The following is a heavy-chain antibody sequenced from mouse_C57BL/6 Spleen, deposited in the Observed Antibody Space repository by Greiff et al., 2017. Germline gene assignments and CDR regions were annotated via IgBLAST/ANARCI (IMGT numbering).Heavy chain of an antibody. D-gene: IGHD2-4*01. CDR2: ISSGSSTI. CDR3: ARGEIYYDYDVAY. Sequence: EVKLQESGGGLVKPGGSLKLSCAASGFTFSDYGMHWVRQAPEKGLEWVAYISSGSSTIYYADTVKGRFTISRDNAKNTLFLQMTSLRSEDTAMYYCARGEIYYDYDVAYWGQGTLVTVSA. J-gene: IGHJ3*01. CDR1: GFTFSDYG. V-gene: IGHV5-17*01.